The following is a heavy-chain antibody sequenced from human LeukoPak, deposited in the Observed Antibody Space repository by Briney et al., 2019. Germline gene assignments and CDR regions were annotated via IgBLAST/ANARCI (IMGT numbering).Heavy chain of an antibody. V-gene: IGHV4-59*01. CDR2: IYYSGST. Sequence: SETLSLTCTVSGGSISSYYWSWIRQPPGKGLEWIGYIYYSGSTNYNPSLKSRVTISVDTSKNQFSLKLSSVTAVDTAVYYCARDRITCYYDSSGYYHDAFDIWGQGTMVTVSS. CDR1: GGSISSYY. CDR3: ARDRITCYYDSSGYYHDAFDI. J-gene: IGHJ3*02. D-gene: IGHD3-22*01.